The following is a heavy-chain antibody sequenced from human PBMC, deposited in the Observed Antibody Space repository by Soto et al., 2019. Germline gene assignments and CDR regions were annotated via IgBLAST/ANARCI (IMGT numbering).Heavy chain of an antibody. CDR2: ISGSGIST. J-gene: IGHJ2*01. CDR3: AKEPVGPDWYFDL. CDR1: GFTFRRYA. V-gene: IGHV3-23*01. Sequence: DVQLLESGGGLVQPGGSLRLSCAASGFTFRRYAMSWVRQAPGKGLEWVSGISGSGISTHYADSVKGRFTVSRDNSKNTLYLPTDSLRAEDTAVYNCAKEPVGPDWYFDLWGRGTLVTVSS.